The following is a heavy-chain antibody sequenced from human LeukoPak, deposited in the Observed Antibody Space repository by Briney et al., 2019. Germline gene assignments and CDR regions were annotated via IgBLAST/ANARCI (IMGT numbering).Heavy chain of an antibody. CDR2: ISGSGGST. Sequence: GGSLRLSCAASGFTFSSYAMSWVRQAPGKGLEWVSAISGSGGSTYYADSVKGRFTISRDNSKNTLYLQMNSLRAEDTAVYYCARTRVDTTTFDYFDYWGQGTLVTVSS. CDR1: GFTFSSYA. D-gene: IGHD4-11*01. CDR3: ARTRVDTTTFDYFDY. J-gene: IGHJ4*02. V-gene: IGHV3-23*01.